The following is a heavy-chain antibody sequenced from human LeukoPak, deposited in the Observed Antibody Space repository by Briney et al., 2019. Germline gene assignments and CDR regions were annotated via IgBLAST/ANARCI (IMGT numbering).Heavy chain of an antibody. J-gene: IGHJ4*02. CDR3: ARVYSGYIPHLDY. V-gene: IGHV3-53*01. D-gene: IGHD1-26*01. CDR2: IYSGGST. Sequence: GGSLRLSCAASGFTVSSDYMSWVRQAPGKGLEWVSVIYSGGSTYYADAVKGRFTISRDNSKNTLYLQMNSLRAEDTAVYYCARVYSGYIPHLDYWGQGTLVTVSS. CDR1: GFTVSSDY.